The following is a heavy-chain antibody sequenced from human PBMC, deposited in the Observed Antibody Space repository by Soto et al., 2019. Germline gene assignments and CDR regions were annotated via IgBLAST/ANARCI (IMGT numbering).Heavy chain of an antibody. CDR3: ARQTPTGSSSSSEHY. J-gene: IGHJ4*02. Sequence: PSETLSLTCTVSGGSISSSSYYWGWIRQPPGKGLEWIGSIYYSGSTYYNPSLKSRVTISVDTSKNQFSLKLSSVTAADTAVYYCARQTPTGSSSSSEHYWGQGTLVTVSS. D-gene: IGHD6-6*01. CDR1: GGSISSSSYY. V-gene: IGHV4-39*01. CDR2: IYYSGST.